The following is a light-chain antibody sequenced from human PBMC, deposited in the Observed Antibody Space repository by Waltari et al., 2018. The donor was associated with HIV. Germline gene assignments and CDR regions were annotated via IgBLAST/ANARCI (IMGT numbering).Light chain of an antibody. J-gene: IGKJ1*01. CDR3: QRYGRSRT. Sequence: IVLTPSPGTLSLSPGETATLSCRALPRVSSTSLAWYQQKPGQSPRLLIYSASTRANGIPERFSGSGSGTDFSLTISSLESEDFAVYYCQRYGRSRTFCQGTKVEIK. CDR2: SAS. V-gene: IGKV3-20*01. CDR1: PRVSSTS.